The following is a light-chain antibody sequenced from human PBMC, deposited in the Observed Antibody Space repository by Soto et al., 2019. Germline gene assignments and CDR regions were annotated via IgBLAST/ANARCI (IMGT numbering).Light chain of an antibody. J-gene: IGLJ2*01. V-gene: IGLV2-11*01. CDR2: DVS. Sequence: QSVLTQPRSVSGSPGQSVTISCTGTSSDVGGYNYVSWYQQHPGKAPKLMIYDVSKRPSGVPDRFSGSKSGNTASLTISGLQAEDEADYHCCSYAGSYTLLFGGGTKVTVL. CDR1: SSDVGGYNY. CDR3: CSYAGSYTLL.